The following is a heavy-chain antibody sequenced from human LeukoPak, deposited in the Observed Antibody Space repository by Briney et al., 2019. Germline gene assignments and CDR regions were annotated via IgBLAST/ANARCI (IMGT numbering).Heavy chain of an antibody. CDR2: IWYDGSNK. CDR3: AKDLRGIAAPTGFDY. CDR1: GFTFSSYA. J-gene: IGHJ4*02. Sequence: QAGGSLRLSCAASGFTFSSYAMSWVRQAPGKGLEWVAVIWYDGSNKYYADSVKGRFTISRDNSKNTLYPQMNGLRAEDTAVYYCAKDLRGIAAPTGFDYWGQGTLVTVSS. D-gene: IGHD6-6*01. V-gene: IGHV3-33*06.